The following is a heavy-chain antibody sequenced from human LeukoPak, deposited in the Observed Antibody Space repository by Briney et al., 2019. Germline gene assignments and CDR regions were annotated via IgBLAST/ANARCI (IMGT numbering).Heavy chain of an antibody. V-gene: IGHV3-7*01. CDR1: GFTFSRYW. Sequence: GGSLRLSCVASGFTFSRYWMTWVRQAPGKGLEWVANIKEDGSEKYYVDSVKGRFTISRDNAKNALYLQMNSLRGEDTAAYYCARADYSGRIFDHWGQGTLVTFSS. CDR3: ARADYSGRIFDH. J-gene: IGHJ4*02. CDR2: IKEDGSEK. D-gene: IGHD1-26*01.